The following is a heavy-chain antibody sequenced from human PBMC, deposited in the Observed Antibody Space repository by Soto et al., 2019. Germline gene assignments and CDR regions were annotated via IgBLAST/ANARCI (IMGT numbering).Heavy chain of an antibody. J-gene: IGHJ4*02. D-gene: IGHD3-3*01. Sequence: GGSLRLSCAASGFTFSSYAMSWVRQAPGKGLEWVSAISGSGGSTYYADSVKGRFTISRDNSKNTLYLQMNSLRAEDTAVYYCAKYTITIFGSDKYYFDYWGQGTLVTVSS. CDR2: ISGSGGST. CDR3: AKYTITIFGSDKYYFDY. CDR1: GFTFSSYA. V-gene: IGHV3-23*01.